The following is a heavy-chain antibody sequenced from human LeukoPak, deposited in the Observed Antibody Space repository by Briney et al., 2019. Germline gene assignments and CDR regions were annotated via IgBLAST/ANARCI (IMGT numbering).Heavy chain of an antibody. CDR1: GFTFSIYA. V-gene: IGHV3-23*01. CDR2: ITSSGEAT. Sequence: GGSLRLSCDASGFTFSIYAKSWVRQGTGKGLEWVSSITSSGEATYYADSVKGRFTISRDNSRYTLFLQTNSLTAEDTAVYYCAKDRPNYYHSNGHYYRRDGDSWGQGTLVTVSS. J-gene: IGHJ5*01. CDR3: AKDRPNYYHSNGHYYRRDGDS. D-gene: IGHD3-22*01.